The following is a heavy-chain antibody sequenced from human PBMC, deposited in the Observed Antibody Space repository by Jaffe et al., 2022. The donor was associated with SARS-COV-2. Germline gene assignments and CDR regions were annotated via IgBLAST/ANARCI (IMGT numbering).Heavy chain of an antibody. V-gene: IGHV3-30*18. CDR3: AQDRGPIFGLAPKAFEA. D-gene: IGHD3-3*01. J-gene: IGHJ5*02. CDR1: GFAFKSYA. CDR2: IAYDGTDK. Sequence: QVRLVESGGGVVQPGTSLRLSCAASGFAFKSYAMHWVRQAPGKGLEWVAVIAYDGTDKFYGDSVRGRFIISRDNSKNTLHLQMSGLRTDDTGVYYCAQDRGPIFGLAPKAFEAWGQGTLVTVHS.